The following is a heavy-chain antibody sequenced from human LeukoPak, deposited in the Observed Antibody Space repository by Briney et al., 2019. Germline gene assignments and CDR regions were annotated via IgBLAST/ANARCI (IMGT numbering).Heavy chain of an antibody. D-gene: IGHD2-21*01. J-gene: IGHJ4*02. V-gene: IGHV3-7*01. CDR3: ARDVVRTFDY. CDR2: IKQDGSEK. CDR1: GFTFSSYT. Sequence: PGGSLRLSCAASGFTFSSYTMSWVRQAPGKGLEWVANIKQDGSEKYYVDSVKGRFTISRDNAKNSLYLQMNSLRAEDTAVYYCARDVVRTFDYWGQGTLVTVSS.